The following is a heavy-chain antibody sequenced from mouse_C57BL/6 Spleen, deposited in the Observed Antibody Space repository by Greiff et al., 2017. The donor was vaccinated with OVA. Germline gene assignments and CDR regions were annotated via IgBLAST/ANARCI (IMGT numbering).Heavy chain of an antibody. D-gene: IGHD2-3*01. J-gene: IGHJ4*01. CDR3: ARRGYYPYAMDY. CDR1: GYTFTSYG. CDR2: IYPRSGNT. V-gene: IGHV1-81*01. Sequence: QVQLKESGAELARPGASVKLSCKASGYTFTSYGISWVKQRTGQGLEWIGEIYPRSGNTYYNEKFKGKATLTADKSSSTAYMELRSLTSEYSAVYFCARRGYYPYAMDYWGQGTSVTVSS.